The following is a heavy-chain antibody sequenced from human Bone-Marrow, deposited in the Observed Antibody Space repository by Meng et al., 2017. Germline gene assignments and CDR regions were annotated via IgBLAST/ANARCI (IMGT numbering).Heavy chain of an antibody. CDR2: INSNTGDT. CDR3: ARDDGGNWYGYVFDY. CDR1: GYTFTRYT. J-gene: IGHJ4*02. D-gene: IGHD5-18*01. V-gene: IGHV7-4-1*02. Sequence: ASVKVSCKSSGYTFTRYTINWVRQAPGQGLEWMGSINSNTGDTSYAQGFTGRFVFSLDTSVNTAYLQISSLTAEDTAVYYCARDDGGNWYGYVFDYWGQGTLVTVSS.